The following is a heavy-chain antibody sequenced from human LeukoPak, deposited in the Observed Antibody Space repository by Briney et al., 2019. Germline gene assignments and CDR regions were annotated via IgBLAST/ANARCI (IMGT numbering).Heavy chain of an antibody. D-gene: IGHD6-13*01. J-gene: IGHJ5*02. CDR2: IKSRTDGGTT. V-gene: IGHV3-15*01. CDR1: GFTFPNAW. CDR3: ATPGRIPEAANWFDP. Sequence: GGSLRLSCAASGFTFPNAWMSWLRQAPGKGLEWVGHIKSRTDGGTTDYAAPVKGRFTISGDDSENTLYPQMNSLKTEDTAVYYCATPGRIPEAANWFDPWGQGTLVTVSS.